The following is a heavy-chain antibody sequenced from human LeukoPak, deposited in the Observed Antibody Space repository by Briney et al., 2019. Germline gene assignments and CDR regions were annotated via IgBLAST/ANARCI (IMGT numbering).Heavy chain of an antibody. CDR3: AKTGGPWD. J-gene: IGHJ4*02. CDR2: IYRDGTT. D-gene: IGHD7-27*01. Sequence: GGSLRLSCAASGFTVSTNFMTWVRQAPGKRMEWVSVIYRDGTTHYADSVKGRFTISRDSLRNTLDLQMNSLRAEDTAVYYCAKTGGPWDWGQGALVTVSS. V-gene: IGHV3-53*01. CDR1: GFTVSTNF.